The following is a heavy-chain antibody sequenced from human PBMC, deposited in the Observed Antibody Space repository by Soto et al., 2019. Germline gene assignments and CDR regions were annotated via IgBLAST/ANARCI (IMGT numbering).Heavy chain of an antibody. V-gene: IGHV3-30-3*01. CDR2: ISHDGINK. D-gene: IGHD6-19*01. Sequence: QVRLVESGGGVVQPGRSLRLSCTASGFSFSSYAMYWFRQPPGKGLEWVAVISHDGINKHYADSVKGRVTVSRDNSNHSMDLQLNSLRVEDTAMYYCARDMYSSDYFVKWFESWGQGTLVTVSS. J-gene: IGHJ5*01. CDR3: ARDMYSSDYFVKWFES. CDR1: GFSFSSYA.